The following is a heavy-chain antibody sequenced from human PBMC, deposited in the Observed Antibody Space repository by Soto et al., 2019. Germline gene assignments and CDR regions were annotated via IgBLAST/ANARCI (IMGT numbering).Heavy chain of an antibody. CDR1: GGTFSSYA. CDR2: IIPIFGTA. CDR3: ARDHFDSLYFWSGYSRAY. D-gene: IGHD3-3*01. Sequence: QVQLVQSGAEVKKPGSSVKVSCKASGGTFSSYAISWVRQAPGQGLEWMGGIIPIFGTANYAQKFQGRVTITADESTRTAYMELGSLRSEDTAVYYCARDHFDSLYFWSGYSRAYWGQGTMVTVSS. V-gene: IGHV1-69*01. J-gene: IGHJ4*02.